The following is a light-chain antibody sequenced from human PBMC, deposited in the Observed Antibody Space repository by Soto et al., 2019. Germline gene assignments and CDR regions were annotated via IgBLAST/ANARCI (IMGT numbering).Light chain of an antibody. Sequence: DIQMAQSPSSLSASVVDRFTIPCLASQSISTYLHWYQQKPGKAPNLLIYAASTLQSGVPSRFSGSGSGTDFTLTISSLQPEDFATYFCQHGYSTPLTLGGGTKVDI. V-gene: IGKV1-39*01. CDR1: QSISTY. J-gene: IGKJ4*01. CDR3: QHGYSTPLT. CDR2: AAS.